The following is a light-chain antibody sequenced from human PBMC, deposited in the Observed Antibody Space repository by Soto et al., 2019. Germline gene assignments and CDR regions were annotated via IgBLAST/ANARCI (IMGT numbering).Light chain of an antibody. J-gene: IGLJ1*01. V-gene: IGLV1-51*01. CDR3: GTWDSSFYV. Sequence: QSVLTQPPSGSAAPGQKVTISCSGSSSNIGNNYVSCYQQLPGTAPKLLIYDNNKRPSGIPDRFSGSKSGTSATLGITGLQTGDEADYYCGTWDSSFYVFGTGTKVTVL. CDR2: DNN. CDR1: SSNIGNNY.